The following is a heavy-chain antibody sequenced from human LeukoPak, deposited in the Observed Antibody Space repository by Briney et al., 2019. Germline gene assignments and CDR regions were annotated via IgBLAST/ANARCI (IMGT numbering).Heavy chain of an antibody. J-gene: IGHJ4*02. CDR3: ARARDSSWDY. CDR1: GFTFSYFW. CDR2: INTDGSYS. Sequence: GESLRLSCAASGFTFSYFWMHWFRQTPGKGLVWVSCINTDGSYSTYADSVKGRFTISRDDAKNSLYLQMNSLRAEDTAVYYCARARDSSWDYWGQGTLDTVSS. D-gene: IGHD6-13*01. V-gene: IGHV3-74*01.